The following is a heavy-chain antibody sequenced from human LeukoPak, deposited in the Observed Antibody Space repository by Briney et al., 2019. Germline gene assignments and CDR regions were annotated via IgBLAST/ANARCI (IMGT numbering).Heavy chain of an antibody. CDR2: IYDSGST. Sequence: SETLFLTCTVSGASISSYYWSWIRQPPGKALEWIGFIYDSGSTNYNPSLKSRVTMSVDTSKNQLSLKLSSVTAADTAVYYCGRQGGGYSFDYWGQGTLVTVSS. V-gene: IGHV4-59*08. J-gene: IGHJ4*02. D-gene: IGHD5-24*01. CDR1: GASISSYY. CDR3: GRQGGGYSFDY.